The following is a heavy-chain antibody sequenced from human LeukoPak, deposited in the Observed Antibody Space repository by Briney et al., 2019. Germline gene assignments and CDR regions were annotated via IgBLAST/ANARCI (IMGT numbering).Heavy chain of an antibody. CDR3: ARAGYSMDTEYLQH. D-gene: IGHD5-18*01. J-gene: IGHJ1*01. V-gene: IGHV3-48*03. CDR1: GXTFSSYE. CDR2: ISNSGTAI. Sequence: RGSLRLSCAASGXTFSSYEMNWVRQAPGKGLESVSYISNSGTAIYYADYVKGRFTISRDNAKSSLYLQMNSLRAEDTAVYYCARAGYSMDTEYLQHWGQGTLVTVSS.